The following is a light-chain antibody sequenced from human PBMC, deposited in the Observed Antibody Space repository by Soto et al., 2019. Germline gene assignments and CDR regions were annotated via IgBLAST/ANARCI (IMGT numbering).Light chain of an antibody. J-gene: IGLJ2*01. V-gene: IGLV1-40*01. Sequence: QAVVTQPPSVSGAPGQRVTISCTGNSSNIGAGFDVHWYQQLPGTAPKLLIYDNSNRPSGVPDRFSGSKSGTSASLAITGLQAEDGTDYYCQSYDSRLSAVVFGGGTKVTV. CDR2: DNS. CDR1: SSNIGAGFD. CDR3: QSYDSRLSAVV.